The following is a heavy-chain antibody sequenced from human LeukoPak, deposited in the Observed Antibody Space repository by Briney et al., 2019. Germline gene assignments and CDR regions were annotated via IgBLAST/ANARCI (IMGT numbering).Heavy chain of an antibody. V-gene: IGHV3-30-3*01. CDR2: ISNDGSNK. Sequence: QPGRSLRLSCAASGFTFSSNAMHWVRQAPGKGLEWVAVISNDGSNKYYADSVKGRFTISRDNSKNTLYLQMNSLRAEDTAVYYCARDQLAGYYDSSLDIWGQGTMVTVSS. CDR1: GFTFSSNA. J-gene: IGHJ3*02. CDR3: ARDQLAGYYDSSLDI. D-gene: IGHD3-22*01.